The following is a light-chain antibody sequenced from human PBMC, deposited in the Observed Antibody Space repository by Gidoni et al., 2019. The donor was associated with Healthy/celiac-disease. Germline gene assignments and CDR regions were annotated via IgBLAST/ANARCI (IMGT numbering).Light chain of an antibody. CDR1: QGISSY. Sequence: DIRLTQPPSFLSESVGNRVTTTGRASQGISSYLAWYQQKPGKAPKLLIYAASTLQSGVPSRFSGSGSGTEFTLTISSLQPEDFATYYCQQLNSYLWTFGQGTKVEIK. CDR2: AAS. J-gene: IGKJ1*01. V-gene: IGKV1-9*01. CDR3: QQLNSYLWT.